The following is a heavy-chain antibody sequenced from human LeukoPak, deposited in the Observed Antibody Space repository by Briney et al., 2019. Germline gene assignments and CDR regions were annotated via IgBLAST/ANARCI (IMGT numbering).Heavy chain of an antibody. CDR3: AREVGAIAYYYYYGMDV. V-gene: IGHV3-11*01. CDR2: MSSSGSTI. J-gene: IGHJ6*02. Sequence: GGSLRLSCVASGFTFSDYYMSLIRQAPGKGLEWVSYMSSSGSTIYYADSVKGRFTISRDNAKNSLYLQMNSLRAEDTAVYYCAREVGAIAYYYYYGMDVWGQGTTVTVSS. CDR1: GFTFSDYY. D-gene: IGHD1-26*01.